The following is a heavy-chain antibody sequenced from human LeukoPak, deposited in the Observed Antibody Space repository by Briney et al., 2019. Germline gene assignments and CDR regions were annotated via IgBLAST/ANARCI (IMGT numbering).Heavy chain of an antibody. V-gene: IGHV1-69*13. CDR3: ARQAYDSSGYYRYYFDY. Sequence: ASVKVSCKASGYTFTSYYMHWVRQAPGQGLEWMGGIIPIFGTANYAQKFQGRVTITADESTSTAYMELSSLRSEDTAVYYCARQAYDSSGYYRYYFDYWGQGTLVTVSS. CDR2: IIPIFGTA. CDR1: GYTFTSYY. D-gene: IGHD3-22*01. J-gene: IGHJ4*02.